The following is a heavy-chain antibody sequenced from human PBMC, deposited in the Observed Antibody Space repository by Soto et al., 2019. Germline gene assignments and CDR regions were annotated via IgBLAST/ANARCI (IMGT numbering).Heavy chain of an antibody. J-gene: IGHJ3*01. CDR1: GGSLTSNDW. CDR2: IHHSGST. CDR3: ARSTGGDACHL. Sequence: QVQLQESGPGLVKPSGTLSLTCAVSGGSLTSNDWWTWVRQPPGKGLEWVGQIHHSGSTFYNPSLRSRITVSINVSANHFSLPLDSVTAADTALYYCARSTGGDACHLWGQGTMVTVSS. D-gene: IGHD7-27*01. V-gene: IGHV4-4*02.